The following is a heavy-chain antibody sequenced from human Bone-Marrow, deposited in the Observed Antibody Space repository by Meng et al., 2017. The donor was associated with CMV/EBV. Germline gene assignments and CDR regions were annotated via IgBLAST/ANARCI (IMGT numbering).Heavy chain of an antibody. CDR3: ARNHGKSDFDY. V-gene: IGHV4-4*02. Sequence: LTCAVSGGSMSSSNRWSWVRQPPGKGLEWIGEIYHSMKTNYNPSLRSRLTISLDKSKNQFSLRLSSVTAADTALYYCARNHGKSDFDYWGQGTLVTVSS. CDR1: GGSMSSSNR. CDR2: IYHSMKT. D-gene: IGHD1-14*01. J-gene: IGHJ4*02.